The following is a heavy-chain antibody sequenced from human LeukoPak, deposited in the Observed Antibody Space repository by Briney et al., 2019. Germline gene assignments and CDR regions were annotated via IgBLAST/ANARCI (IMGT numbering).Heavy chain of an antibody. J-gene: IGHJ4*02. CDR1: GYSFTSYW. CDR2: IYPGDSDT. CDR3: ARDTTYYEFWSGYPSWKFDY. D-gene: IGHD3-3*01. V-gene: IGHV5-51*01. Sequence: GESLKISCKGSGYSFTSYWIGWVRQMPGKGLEWMGIIYPGDSDTRYSPSFQGQVTISADKSISTAYLQWSSLKASDTAMYYCARDTTYYEFWSGYPSWKFDYWGQGTLVTVSS.